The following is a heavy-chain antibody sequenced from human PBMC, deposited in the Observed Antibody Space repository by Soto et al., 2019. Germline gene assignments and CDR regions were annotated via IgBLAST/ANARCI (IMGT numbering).Heavy chain of an antibody. CDR2: INSDGSST. V-gene: IGHV3-74*01. CDR1: GFTFSTFW. J-gene: IGHJ4*02. CDR3: ARDFGY. Sequence: EVQLVESGGGLVQPGGSLRLSCEASGFTFSTFWMHWVRQAPGKGLVWVSRINSDGSSTYYADSVEGRVTISRDNAKNTLYLQLGSLRPEDTAVYYCARDFGYWGQGTLVTVSS.